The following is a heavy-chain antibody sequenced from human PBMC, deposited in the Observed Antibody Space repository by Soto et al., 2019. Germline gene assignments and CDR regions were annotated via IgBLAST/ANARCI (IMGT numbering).Heavy chain of an antibody. CDR3: AGNLAGEDYEIPLGQH. Sequence: QLQLQESGPGLVKPSETLSLTCTVSGGSISSSSYYWGWLRQPPGKGLEWIGSIYYSGSTYYNPSLKRRVTISVDTSKNQFSLKLSSVTAADTAVYYCAGNLAGEDYEIPLGQHWGQGTLVTVSS. CDR1: GGSISSSSYY. J-gene: IGHJ1*01. V-gene: IGHV4-39*01. CDR2: IYYSGST. D-gene: IGHD4-17*01.